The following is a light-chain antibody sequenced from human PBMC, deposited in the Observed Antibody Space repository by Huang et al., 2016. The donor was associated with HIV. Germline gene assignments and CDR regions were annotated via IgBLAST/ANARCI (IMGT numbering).Light chain of an antibody. V-gene: IGKV3-20*01. Sequence: EIVLTQSPGTLSLSPGERATLSCRASQSVTSSYLVWYQQQPGQAPPLLIYGASSRATGIPDRFSGSGSGTDFTLTISRLEPEDFALYYCQQYGGSPPKLTFGGGTKVEIK. J-gene: IGKJ4*01. CDR2: GAS. CDR1: QSVTSSY. CDR3: QQYGGSPPKLT.